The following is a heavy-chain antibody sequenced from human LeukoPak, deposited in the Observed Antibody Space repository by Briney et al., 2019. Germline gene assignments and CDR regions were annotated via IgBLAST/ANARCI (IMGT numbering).Heavy chain of an antibody. Sequence: SVKVSCKASGGTFSSYAFSWVRQAPGQGLEWMGRITPIFGTANYAQRFQGRVTFTTDESTGTAYMELSSLRSEDTAVYYCARDTARYYDFWRGPGGWFDPWGQGTLVTVSS. J-gene: IGHJ5*02. CDR2: ITPIFGTA. CDR3: ARDTARYYDFWRGPGGWFDP. D-gene: IGHD3-3*01. CDR1: GGTFSSYA. V-gene: IGHV1-69*05.